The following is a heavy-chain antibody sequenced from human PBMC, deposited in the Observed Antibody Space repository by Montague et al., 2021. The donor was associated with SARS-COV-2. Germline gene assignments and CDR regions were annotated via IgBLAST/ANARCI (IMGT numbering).Heavy chain of an antibody. V-gene: IGHV4-59*08. CDR1: AGSINNHY. Sequence: SETLSLTCTVSAGSINNHYWSWIRQTPRKELEWIAYVYFSGTASYNPSLKSRVTISVDTSRNQFSLQLTSVTAADTAVYYCARRPSSGWSFDSWGQGTQVSVSS. D-gene: IGHD6-19*01. CDR2: VYFSGTA. CDR3: ARRPSSGWSFDS. J-gene: IGHJ4*02.